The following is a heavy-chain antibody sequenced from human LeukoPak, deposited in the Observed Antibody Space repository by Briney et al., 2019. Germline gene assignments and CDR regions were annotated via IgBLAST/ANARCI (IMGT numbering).Heavy chain of an antibody. CDR2: IIPIFGTA. D-gene: IGHD3-22*01. Sequence: SVKVSCKASGGTFSSYALSWVRQAPGQGLEWMGGIIPIFGTANYAQKFQGRVTITADESTSTAYMELSSLRSEDTAVYYCARAPRDSSGYYAVIDAFDIWGQGTMVTVSS. V-gene: IGHV1-69*13. CDR3: ARAPRDSSGYYAVIDAFDI. J-gene: IGHJ3*02. CDR1: GGTFSSYA.